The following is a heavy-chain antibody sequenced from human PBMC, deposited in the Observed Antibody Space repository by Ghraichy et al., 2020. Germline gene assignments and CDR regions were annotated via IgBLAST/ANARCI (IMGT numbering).Heavy chain of an antibody. J-gene: IGHJ5*02. CDR2: ISSSSSYI. V-gene: IGHV3-21*01. CDR3: ARDEYSSSSGDWFDP. CDR1: GFTFSSYS. D-gene: IGHD6-6*01. Sequence: GESLNISCAASGFTFSSYSMNWVRQAPGKGLECVSSISSSSSYIYYADSVKGRFTISRDNAKNSLYLQMNSLRAEDTAVYYCARDEYSSSSGDWFDPWGQGTLVTVSS.